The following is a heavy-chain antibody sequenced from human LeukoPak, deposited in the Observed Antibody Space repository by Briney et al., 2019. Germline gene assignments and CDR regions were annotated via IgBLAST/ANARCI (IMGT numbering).Heavy chain of an antibody. CDR2: ISSSGSTI. CDR1: GFTFSSYE. CDR3: ARRSVTTYWYFDL. J-gene: IGHJ2*01. V-gene: IGHV3-48*03. Sequence: PGGSLRLSCAASGFTFSSYEMNWVRQAPGKGLEWVSYISSSGSTIYYADSVKGRFTISRDNAKNSLYLQMNSLRAEDTAVYYCARRSVTTYWYFDLWGRGTLVTGSS. D-gene: IGHD4-17*01.